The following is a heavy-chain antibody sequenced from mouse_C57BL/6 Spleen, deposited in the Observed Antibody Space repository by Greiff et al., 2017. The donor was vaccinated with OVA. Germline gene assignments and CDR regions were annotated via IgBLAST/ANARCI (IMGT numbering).Heavy chain of an antibody. D-gene: IGHD1-2*01. CDR3: ARGGTTAFAD. Sequence: QVQLQQSGAELVRPGTSVKVSCKASGYAFTNYLIEWVKQRPGQGLEWIGVINPGSGGTNYNEKFKGKATLTADKSSSTAYMQLSSLTSEDSAVYFCARGGTTAFADWGQGTLVTVSA. CDR2: INPGSGGT. V-gene: IGHV1-54*01. CDR1: GYAFTNYL. J-gene: IGHJ3*01.